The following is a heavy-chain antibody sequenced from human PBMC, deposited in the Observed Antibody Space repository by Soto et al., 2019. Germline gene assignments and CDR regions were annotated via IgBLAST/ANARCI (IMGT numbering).Heavy chain of an antibody. CDR3: ARDRRPAAFLYYYYGMDV. CDR2: INPNSGGT. J-gene: IGHJ6*02. CDR1: GYTFTGYY. Sequence: GASVKVSCKASGYTFTGYYMHWVRQAPGQGLEWMGWINPNSGGTNYAQKFQGGVTMTRDTSISTAYMELSRLRSDDTAVYYCARDRRPAAFLYYYYGMDVWGQGTTVTVS. V-gene: IGHV1-2*02. D-gene: IGHD2-2*01.